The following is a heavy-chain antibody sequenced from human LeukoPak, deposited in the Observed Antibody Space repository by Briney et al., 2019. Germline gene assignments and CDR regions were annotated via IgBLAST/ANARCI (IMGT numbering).Heavy chain of an antibody. CDR1: GGSISSSSYY. CDR3: ARLVLMVYATIDY. V-gene: IGHV4-39*01. CDR2: IYYSGST. Sequence: PSETLSLTCTVSGGSISSSSYYWGWIRQPPGKGLEWIGSIYYSGSTYYNPSLNSRVTISVDTSKNQFSLKLSSVTAADTAVYYCARLVLMVYATIDYWGQGTLVTVSS. D-gene: IGHD2-8*01. J-gene: IGHJ4*02.